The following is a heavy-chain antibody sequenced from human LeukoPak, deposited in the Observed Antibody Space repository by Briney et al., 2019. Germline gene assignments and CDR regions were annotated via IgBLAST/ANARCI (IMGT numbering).Heavy chain of an antibody. J-gene: IGHJ4*02. CDR1: GGSISSSSYY. Sequence: SETLSLTCTVSGGSISSSSYYWSWIRQPAGKGLEWIGHIYTSGSTNYNPSLKSRVTISVDTSKNQFSLKLSSVTAADTAVYYCARVICPDYGDCNFDYWGQGTLVTVSS. CDR3: ARVICPDYGDCNFDY. D-gene: IGHD4-17*01. CDR2: IYTSGST. V-gene: IGHV4-61*09.